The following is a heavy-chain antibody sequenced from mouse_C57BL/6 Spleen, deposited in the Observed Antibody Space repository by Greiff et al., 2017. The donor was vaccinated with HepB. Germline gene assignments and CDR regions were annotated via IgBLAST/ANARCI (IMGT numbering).Heavy chain of an antibody. V-gene: IGHV1-22*01. J-gene: IGHJ1*03. CDR1: GYTFTDYN. CDR3: ARDRYGNYWGYCDV. CDR2: INPNNGGT. Sequence: EVQLQQSGPELVKPGASVKMSCKASGYTFTDYNMHWVKQSHGKSLEWIGYINPNNGGTSYNQKFKGKATLTVNKSSSTAYMELRSLTSEDSAVYYCARDRYGNYWGYCDVWGTGTTVTVSS. D-gene: IGHD2-1*01.